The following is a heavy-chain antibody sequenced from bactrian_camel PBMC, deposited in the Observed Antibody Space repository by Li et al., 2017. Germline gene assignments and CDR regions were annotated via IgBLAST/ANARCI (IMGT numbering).Heavy chain of an antibody. Sequence: HVQLVESGGGSVQTGGSLKLACTASGFEKSSTCLAWFRQSPGKQREGVARISTNSGYRDYPSSVKGRFTISLDNSKNTLYLQMNSLKPEDTGMYYCAADQLYGTCRDVLDFPARGQGTQVTVS. D-gene: IGHD6*01. CDR3: AADQLYGTCRDVLDFPA. CDR1: GFEKSSTC. CDR2: ISTNSGYR. V-gene: IGHV3S53*01. J-gene: IGHJ4*01.